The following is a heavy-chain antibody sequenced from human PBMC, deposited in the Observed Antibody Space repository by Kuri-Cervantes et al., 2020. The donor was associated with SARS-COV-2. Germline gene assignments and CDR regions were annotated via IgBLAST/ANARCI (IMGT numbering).Heavy chain of an antibody. V-gene: IGHV3-30*03. CDR2: ISYDGTNK. CDR1: EFTFSIYG. J-gene: IGHJ6*02. Sequence: GGSLRLSCAASEFTFSIYGMHWVRQAPGKGLEWVALISYDGTNKYYADSVKGRFTISRDNSKNTLYLQMNSLRAEDTAVYYCARGGEGVSPNYDPYGMDVWGQGTAVTVSS. CDR3: ARGGEGVSPNYDPYGMDV. D-gene: IGHD3-3*01.